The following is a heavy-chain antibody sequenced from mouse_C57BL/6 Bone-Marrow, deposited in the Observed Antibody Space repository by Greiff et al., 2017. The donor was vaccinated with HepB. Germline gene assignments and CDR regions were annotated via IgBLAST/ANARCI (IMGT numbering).Heavy chain of an antibody. CDR1: GFNIKDDY. CDR3: TTGIYYGSSYWYFDV. J-gene: IGHJ1*03. V-gene: IGHV14-4*01. Sequence: EVQLVESGAELVRPGASVKLSCTASGFNIKDDYMHWVKQRPEQGLEWIGWIDPENGDTEYASKFQGKATITADTTSNTAYLQLSSLTSEDTAVYYCTTGIYYGSSYWYFDVWGTGTTVTVSS. D-gene: IGHD1-1*01. CDR2: IDPENGDT.